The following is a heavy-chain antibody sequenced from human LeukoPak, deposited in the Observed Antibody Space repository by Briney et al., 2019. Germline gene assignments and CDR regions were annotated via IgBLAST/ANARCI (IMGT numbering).Heavy chain of an antibody. CDR2: INPSGSST. Sequence: GASVKVSCKASGYTFTRYNIDWMRQAPGQGREWMGMINPSGSSTSNAQKFQGRVTMTRDTSTSTVYMERGSLRSEDTAVYYCAREREAALCFDNWGQGTLVTVSS. V-gene: IGHV1-46*01. CDR1: GYTFTRYN. J-gene: IGHJ4*02. D-gene: IGHD6-25*01. CDR3: AREREAALCFDN.